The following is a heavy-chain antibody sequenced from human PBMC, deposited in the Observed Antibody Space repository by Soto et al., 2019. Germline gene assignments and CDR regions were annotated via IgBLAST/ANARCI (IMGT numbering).Heavy chain of an antibody. CDR3: ARGHPYMDG. V-gene: IGHV4-34*01. Sequence: SETLSLTCAVYGGSFSGYYWSWIRQPPGKGLEWIGEINHSGSTNYNPSLKSRVTISVDTSKNQFSLKLSSVTAADTAVYYCARGHPYMDGWGKGTTVTVAS. CDR1: GGSFSGYY. J-gene: IGHJ6*03. CDR2: INHSGST.